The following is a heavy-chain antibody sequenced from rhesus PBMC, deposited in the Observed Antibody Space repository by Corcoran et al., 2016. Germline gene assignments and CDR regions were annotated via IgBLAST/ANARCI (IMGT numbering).Heavy chain of an antibody. D-gene: IGHD6-31*01. CDR3: ARGIAAAVNFDY. J-gene: IGHJ4*01. V-gene: IGHV1-111*01. CDR2: VEPKDGEA. CDR1: GYTFPHPH. Sequence: EVQLVQSGAEGKKPGAAVKISCRASGYTFPHPHLNWVGQAPGKGLEWMGRVEPKDGEAENEQNVQDRVTITTDMSTDTDYLELRSLRSEDTAVYYCARGIAAAVNFDYWGQGVLVTVSS.